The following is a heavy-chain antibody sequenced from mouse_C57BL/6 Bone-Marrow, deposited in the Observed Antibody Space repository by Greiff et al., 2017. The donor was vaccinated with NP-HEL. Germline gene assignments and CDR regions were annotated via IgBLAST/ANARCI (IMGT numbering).Heavy chain of an antibody. V-gene: IGHV1-80*01. D-gene: IGHD1-1*01. Sequence: VQLQESGAELVKPGASVKISCKASGYAFSSYWMNWVKQRPGKGLEWIGQIYPGDGDTNYNGKFKGKATLTADKSSSTAYMQLSSLTSEDSAVYFCARPLYYGGYYYAMDYWGQGTSVTVSS. CDR3: ARPLYYGGYYYAMDY. CDR1: GYAFSSYW. CDR2: IYPGDGDT. J-gene: IGHJ4*01.